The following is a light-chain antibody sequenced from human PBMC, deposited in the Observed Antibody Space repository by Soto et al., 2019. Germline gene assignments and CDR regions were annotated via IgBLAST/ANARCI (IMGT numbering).Light chain of an antibody. V-gene: IGLV2-14*03. CDR1: SSDVGGYDY. CDR3: SSYTSSSTYVI. Sequence: QSVLTQPASVSGSPGQSITISCTGTSSDVGGYDYVSWYQQHPDKAPKLMIYDVSNRPSGVSNRFSGSKSGNTASLTISGLQAEDEADYSCSSYTSSSTYVIFGGGTKVTVL. CDR2: DVS. J-gene: IGLJ2*01.